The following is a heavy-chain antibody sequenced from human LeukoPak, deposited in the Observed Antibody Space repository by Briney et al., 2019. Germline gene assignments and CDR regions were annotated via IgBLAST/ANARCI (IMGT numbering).Heavy chain of an antibody. D-gene: IGHD3-10*02. CDR2: VNSDGNIT. V-gene: IGHV3-74*01. CDR1: GFTFSSYR. Sequence: GGSLRLSCAASGFTFSSYRMHWVRQAPGKGLVWLSRVNSDGNITTYADSVRGRFTISRDNAKNTLYLQMNSLRAEDTAVYYCARRGLVPAFDIWGQGTMVSVTS. CDR3: ARRGLVPAFDI. J-gene: IGHJ3*02.